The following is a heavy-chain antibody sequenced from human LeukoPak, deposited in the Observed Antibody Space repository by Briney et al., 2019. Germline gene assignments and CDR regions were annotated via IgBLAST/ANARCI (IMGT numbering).Heavy chain of an antibody. CDR2: ISANNGHT. CDR1: GYTFTSYG. CDR3: SRETYSSGWYVNYYYGMDV. J-gene: IGHJ6*02. V-gene: IGHV1-18*01. D-gene: IGHD6-19*01. Sequence: ASVKVSCKASGYTFTSYGISWVRQAPGQGLEWMGWISANNGHTNYTQKLQGRVTMTTDTSTSTAYMELRSLRSDDTAVYYCSRETYSSGWYVNYYYGMDVWGQGTTVTVSS.